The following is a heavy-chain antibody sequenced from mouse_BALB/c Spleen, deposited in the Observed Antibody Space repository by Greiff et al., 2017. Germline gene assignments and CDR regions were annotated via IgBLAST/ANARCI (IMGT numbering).Heavy chain of an antibody. CDR3: ARKGDGYYDYFDY. J-gene: IGHJ2*01. CDR1: GYTFTSYT. V-gene: IGHV1-4*01. Sequence: QVQLQQSGAELARPGASVKMSCKASGYTFTSYTMHWVQQRPGQGLEWIGYINPSSGYTKYNQKFKDKATLTADKSSSTAYMQLSSLTSEDSAVYYCARKGDGYYDYFDYWGQGTTLTVSS. D-gene: IGHD2-3*01. CDR2: INPSSGYT.